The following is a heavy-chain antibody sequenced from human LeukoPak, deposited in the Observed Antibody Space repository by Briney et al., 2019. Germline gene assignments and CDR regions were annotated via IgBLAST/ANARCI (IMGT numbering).Heavy chain of an antibody. CDR3: AKNAKDSSSGYAY. J-gene: IGHJ4*02. Sequence: AGSLTLSCAASGGTISSFNMSWLRQPPPKEVLEVIGVSDHGVSTNYTDSVKSRVTISRDMSKTTLYLQMNSLRAEDTAVYYCAKNAKDSSSGYAYWGQGNLVTVSS. CDR1: GGTISSFN. V-gene: IGHV3-23*01. D-gene: IGHD6-13*01. CDR2: VSDHGVST.